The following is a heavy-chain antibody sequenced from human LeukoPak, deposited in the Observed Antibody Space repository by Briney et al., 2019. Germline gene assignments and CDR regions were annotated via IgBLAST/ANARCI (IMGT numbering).Heavy chain of an antibody. CDR2: ISSSGNTT. Sequence: GGSLRLSCAASAFTFTSYELNWVRQAPGKGLEWVSYISSSGNTTSYADSVKGRFTISRDNAKNSLYLQVISLRAEDTAVYYCARGPSIAARYDAFDIWGQGTMVTVSS. J-gene: IGHJ3*02. CDR1: AFTFTSYE. D-gene: IGHD6-6*01. CDR3: ARGPSIAARYDAFDI. V-gene: IGHV3-48*03.